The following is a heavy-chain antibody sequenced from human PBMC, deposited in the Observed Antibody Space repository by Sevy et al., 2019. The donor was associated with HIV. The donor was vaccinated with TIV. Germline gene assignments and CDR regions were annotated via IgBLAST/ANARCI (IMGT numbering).Heavy chain of an antibody. CDR3: ARNYYDSSGYYPYFDY. CDR1: GGSISSYY. V-gene: IGHV4-59*01. CDR2: IYYSGST. Sequence: SETLSLTCTVSGGSISSYYWSWIRQPPGKGLEWIGYIYYSGSTNYNPSLTSRVTISVDTSKNQFSRKLSSVTAADTAVYYCARNYYDSSGYYPYFDYWGQGTLVTVSS. D-gene: IGHD3-22*01. J-gene: IGHJ4*02.